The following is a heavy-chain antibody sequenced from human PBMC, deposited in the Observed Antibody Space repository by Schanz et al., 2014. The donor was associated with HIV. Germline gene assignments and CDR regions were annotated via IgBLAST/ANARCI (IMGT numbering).Heavy chain of an antibody. D-gene: IGHD3-22*01. J-gene: IGHJ6*02. V-gene: IGHV3-30*18. CDR3: AKDRNYYDSKYRGKGNYYYYYGMDV. CDR1: GFSFSNYG. CDR2: ISYDGRNK. Sequence: QVQLVESGGGVVQPGRSLRLSCAASGFSFSNYGIHWVRQAPGKGLEWMAVISYDGRNKYYADSVKGRFTISRDNSKNTLYLQMKSLRAEDTAVYYCAKDRNYYDSKYRGKGNYYYYYGMDVWGQGTTVTVSS.